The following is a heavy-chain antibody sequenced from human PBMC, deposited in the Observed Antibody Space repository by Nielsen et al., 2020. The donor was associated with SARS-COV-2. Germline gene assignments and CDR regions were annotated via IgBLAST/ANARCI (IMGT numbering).Heavy chain of an antibody. CDR3: ARMVRAQWLAP. CDR1: GYTLTELS. J-gene: IGHJ5*02. V-gene: IGHV1-8*01. CDR2: MNPNSGNT. Sequence: ASVKVSCKVSGYTLTELSMHWVRQAPGKGLEWMGWMNPNSGNTGYAQKFQGRVTMTRNTSISTAYMELSSLRSEDTAVYYCARMVRAQWLAPWGQGTLVTVSS. D-gene: IGHD6-19*01.